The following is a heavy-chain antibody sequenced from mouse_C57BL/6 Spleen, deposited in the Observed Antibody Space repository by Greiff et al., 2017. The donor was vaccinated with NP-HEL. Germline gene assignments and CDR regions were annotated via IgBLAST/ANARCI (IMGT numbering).Heavy chain of an antibody. CDR3: AREAMASDAY. Sequence: QVQLQQSGPELVKPGASVKISCKASGYAFSSSWMNWVKQRPGKGLEWIGRIYPGDGDTNYNGKFKGKATLTADKSSSTAYMQLSSLTSEDSAVYFCAREAMASDAYWGQGTLVTVSA. V-gene: IGHV1-82*01. D-gene: IGHD1-1*02. CDR2: IYPGDGDT. J-gene: IGHJ3*01. CDR1: GYAFSSSW.